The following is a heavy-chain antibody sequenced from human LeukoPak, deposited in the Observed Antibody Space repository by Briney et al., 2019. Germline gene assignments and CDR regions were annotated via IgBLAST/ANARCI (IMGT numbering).Heavy chain of an antibody. CDR3: ARRRLGYYFDY. D-gene: IGHD5-24*01. J-gene: IGHJ4*02. Sequence: SETLSLTCGVYGGSFSGYYWSWIRQPPGKGLEWIGEINPRGSTNYNPSLKGRVTLSADTSKNQFSLTLNSVTAADTAVYYCARRRLGYYFDYWGQGTLVTVSS. CDR2: INPRGST. CDR1: GGSFSGYY. V-gene: IGHV4-34*01.